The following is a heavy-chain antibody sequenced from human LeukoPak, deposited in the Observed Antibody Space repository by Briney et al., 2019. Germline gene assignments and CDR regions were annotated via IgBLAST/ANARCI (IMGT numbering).Heavy chain of an antibody. D-gene: IGHD5-18*01. CDR2: ISSSGGST. J-gene: IGHJ4*02. V-gene: IGHV3-23*01. Sequence: GGSLRLSCAASGFTFSNYAMNWVRQAPGKGLEWVSSISSSGGSTYYSDSVKGRFTISRDNSKNTLYLQMNSLKTEDTAVYYCTTSGYSYGEYFDYWGQGTLVTVSS. CDR1: GFTFSNYA. CDR3: TTSGYSYGEYFDY.